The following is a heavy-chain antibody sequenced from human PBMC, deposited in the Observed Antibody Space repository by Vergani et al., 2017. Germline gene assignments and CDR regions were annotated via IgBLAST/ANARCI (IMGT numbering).Heavy chain of an antibody. Sequence: QVQLVQSGAEVKKPGSSVKVSCKASGGTFTSYDINWVRQATGQGLEWMGWMNPNSGNTGYAQKFQGRVTMTRNTSISTAYMELSSLRSEDTAVYYCARGSSTSCYFDPWGQGTLVTVSS. CDR2: MNPNSGNT. CDR3: ARGSSTSCYFDP. CDR1: GGTFTSYD. J-gene: IGHJ5*02. D-gene: IGHD2-2*01. V-gene: IGHV1-8*01.